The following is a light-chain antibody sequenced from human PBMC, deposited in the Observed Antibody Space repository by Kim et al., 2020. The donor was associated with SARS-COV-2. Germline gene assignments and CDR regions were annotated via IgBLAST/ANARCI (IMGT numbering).Light chain of an antibody. CDR2: GAS. Sequence: PGKKTAISCRASHNVSSSYLAWYQQKPGQAPRLLIYGASSRATGIPDRFSGSGSGTDFTLTISRLEPEDFAVYYCQQYGRSPTKTCGQETKVDIK. CDR1: HNVSSSY. V-gene: IGKV3-20*01. J-gene: IGKJ1*01. CDR3: QQYGRSPTKT.